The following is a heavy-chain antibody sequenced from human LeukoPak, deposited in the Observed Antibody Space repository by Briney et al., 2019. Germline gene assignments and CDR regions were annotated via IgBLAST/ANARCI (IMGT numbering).Heavy chain of an antibody. J-gene: IGHJ5*02. V-gene: IGHV1-2*02. CDR1: GCTFTSYY. D-gene: IGHD3-10*01. CDR2: INPNSGGT. CDR3: ARGETGSYGSGSYYNPYNWFDP. Sequence: ASVKVSCKASGCTFTSYYMHWVRQAPGQGLEWMGWINPNSGGTNYAQKFQGRVTMTRDTSISTAYMELSRLRSDDTAVYYCARGETGSYGSGSYYNPYNWFDPWGQGTLVTVSS.